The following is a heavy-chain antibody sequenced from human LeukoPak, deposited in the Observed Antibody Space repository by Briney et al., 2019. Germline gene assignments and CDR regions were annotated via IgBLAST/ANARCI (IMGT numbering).Heavy chain of an antibody. CDR1: GGSISSGDYY. Sequence: TPSETLSLTCTVSGGSISSGDYYWSWIRQPPGKDLEWIGYIYYSGSSYYNPSLKSRLTISVDTSKNQFSLKLSSVTAADTAVYYCARDYYDSSGYSNGMDVWGQGTMVTVSS. D-gene: IGHD3-22*01. J-gene: IGHJ6*02. CDR2: IYYSGSS. CDR3: ARDYYDSSGYSNGMDV. V-gene: IGHV4-30-4*01.